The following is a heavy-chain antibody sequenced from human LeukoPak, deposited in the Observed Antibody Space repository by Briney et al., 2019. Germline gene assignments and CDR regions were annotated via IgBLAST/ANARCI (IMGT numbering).Heavy chain of an antibody. CDR1: GFTFSSYA. J-gene: IGHJ6*02. CDR2: ISGSGGST. V-gene: IGHV3-23*01. CDR3: AKGMGDYVWGSYRDIGYYGMDV. Sequence: TGGSLRLSCAASGFTFSSYAMSWVRQAPGKGLEWVSAISGSGGSTYYADSVKGRFTISRDNSKNTLYLQMNSLRAEDTAVYYCAKGMGDYVWGSYRDIGYYGMDVWGQGTTVTVSS. D-gene: IGHD3-16*02.